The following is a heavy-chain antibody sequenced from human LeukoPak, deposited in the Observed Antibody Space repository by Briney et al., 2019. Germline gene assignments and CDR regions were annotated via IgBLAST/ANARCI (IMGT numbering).Heavy chain of an antibody. CDR2: VYPSNSET. J-gene: IGHJ4*02. D-gene: IGHD5-12*01. CDR3: ARHRYSGSDTQGFDY. V-gene: IGHV5-51*01. Sequence: GESLKISCKGSGYRFTDYWIAWVRQMPGQGLEWMGIVYPSNSETRYSPSFQGQVTISTDKSISTGYLQWSSLKASDTAMYFCARHRYSGSDTQGFDYWGPGTLVTVSS. CDR1: GYRFTDYW.